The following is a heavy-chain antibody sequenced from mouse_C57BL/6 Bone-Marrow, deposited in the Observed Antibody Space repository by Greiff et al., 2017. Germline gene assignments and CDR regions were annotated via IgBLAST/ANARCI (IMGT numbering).Heavy chain of an antibody. CDR2: IDPENGDT. Sequence: VQLQQSGAELVRPGASVKLSCTASGFNIKDDYMHWVKQRPEQGLEWIGWIDPENGDTEYASKFQGKATIPADTSSNTAYLQLSSLTSEDTAVYYCTVFYYGSMWFAYWGQGTLVTVSA. CDR1: GFNIKDDY. D-gene: IGHD1-1*01. V-gene: IGHV14-4*01. CDR3: TVFYYGSMWFAY. J-gene: IGHJ3*01.